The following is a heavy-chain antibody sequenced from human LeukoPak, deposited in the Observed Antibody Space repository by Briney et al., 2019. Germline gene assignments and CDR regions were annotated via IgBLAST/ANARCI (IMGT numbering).Heavy chain of an antibody. CDR2: ISGYTGNT. D-gene: IGHD6-6*01. Sequence: ASVKVSCKASGYTFISFGFSWVRQAPGQGPEWMGWISGYTGNTNYAQRFQGRVTMTTDTSTSTAYMELRTLRSDDTAVYYCVRDLNSAARSFFDYWGPGTLVIVSS. CDR1: GYTFISFG. J-gene: IGHJ4*02. V-gene: IGHV1-18*01. CDR3: VRDLNSAARSFFDY.